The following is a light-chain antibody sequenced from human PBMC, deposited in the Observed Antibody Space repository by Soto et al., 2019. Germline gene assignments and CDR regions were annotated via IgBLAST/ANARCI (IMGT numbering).Light chain of an antibody. CDR1: QSISSW. Sequence: DIQMTQSPSTLSASVGDRVTITCRASQSISSWWAWYQQKPGKATKLLIYKASSLESGVPSRFSGSGSGTEFTLTISSLQPDDFATYYCHQYNSYSWTFGQGTKVEIK. J-gene: IGKJ1*01. V-gene: IGKV1-5*03. CDR3: HQYNSYSWT. CDR2: KAS.